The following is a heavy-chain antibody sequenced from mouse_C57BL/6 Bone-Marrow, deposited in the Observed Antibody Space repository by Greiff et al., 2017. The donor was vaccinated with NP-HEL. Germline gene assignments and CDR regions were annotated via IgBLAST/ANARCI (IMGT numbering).Heavy chain of an antibody. Sequence: EVQLVESGGGLVQPKGSLKLSCAASGFSFNTYAMNWVRQAPGKGLEWVARIRSKSNNYATYYADSVKDRFTISRDDSESMLYLQMNNLKTEDTAMYYCVRQNYGSSNFDYWGQGTTLTVSS. V-gene: IGHV10-1*01. CDR1: GFSFNTYA. CDR2: IRSKSNNYAT. D-gene: IGHD1-1*01. J-gene: IGHJ2*01. CDR3: VRQNYGSSNFDY.